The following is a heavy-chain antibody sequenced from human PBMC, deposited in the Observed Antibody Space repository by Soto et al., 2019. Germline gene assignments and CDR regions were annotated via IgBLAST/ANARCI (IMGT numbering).Heavy chain of an antibody. D-gene: IGHD5-12*01. V-gene: IGHV3-30*18. CDR2: ISYDGSNK. J-gene: IGHJ4*02. Sequence: QVQLVESGGGVVQPGRSLRLSCVASGFTFRSYGMHWVRQAPGKGLEWVAVISYDGSNKYYADSVKGRFTIFRDNSKNTLYLQMNSLRPEDTAVYYCAKSGWLQLRGYFDYWGQGTLVTVSS. CDR1: GFTFRSYG. CDR3: AKSGWLQLRGYFDY.